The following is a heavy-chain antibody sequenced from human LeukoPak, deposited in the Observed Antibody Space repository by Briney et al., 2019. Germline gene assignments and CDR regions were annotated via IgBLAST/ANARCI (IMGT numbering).Heavy chain of an antibody. CDR1: GGSFSGYY. J-gene: IGHJ5*02. D-gene: IGHD1-26*01. CDR3: ARQLIVGAKYNWFDP. Sequence: TSETLSLTCAVYGGSFSGYYWSWIRQPPGKGLEWIGSIYYSGSTYYNPSLKSRVTISVDTSKNQFSLKLSSVTAADTAVYYCARQLIVGAKYNWFDPWGQGTLVTVSS. V-gene: IGHV4-34*01. CDR2: IYYSGST.